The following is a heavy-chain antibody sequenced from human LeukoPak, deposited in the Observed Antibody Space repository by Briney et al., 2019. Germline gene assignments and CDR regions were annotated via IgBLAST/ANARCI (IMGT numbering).Heavy chain of an antibody. CDR1: GFTFGDYA. V-gene: IGHV3-49*04. J-gene: IGHJ4*02. CDR2: IRSKAYGGTT. CDR3: TRAGILTYYYDSSGHDY. D-gene: IGHD3-22*01. Sequence: GGSLRLSCTASGFTFGDYAMSWVRQAPGKGLEWVGFIRSKAYGGTTEYAASVKGRFTISRDDSKSIAYLQMNSLKTEDTAVYYCTRAGILTYYYDSSGHDYWGQGTLVTVSS.